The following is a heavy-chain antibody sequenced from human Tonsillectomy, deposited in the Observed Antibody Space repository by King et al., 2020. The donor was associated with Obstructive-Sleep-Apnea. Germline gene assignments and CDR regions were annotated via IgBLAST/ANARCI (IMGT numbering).Heavy chain of an antibody. V-gene: IGHV4-39*07. CDR3: ARDPRIAVANTFLPWGSSYFDY. D-gene: IGHD6-19*01. Sequence: LQLQESGPGLVKPSETLSLTCTVSGGSISSSSYYWGWIRQPPGKGLEWIGSIYYSGNTYYNPSLRRRVTISVDTSKNQFSRKLSSVTAADTAVFYCARDPRIAVANTFLPWGSSYFDYWGQGTLITVSS. CDR1: GGSISSSSYY. CDR2: IYYSGNT. J-gene: IGHJ4*02.